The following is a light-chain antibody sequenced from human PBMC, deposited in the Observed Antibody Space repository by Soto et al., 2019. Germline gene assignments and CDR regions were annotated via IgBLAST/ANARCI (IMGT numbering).Light chain of an antibody. Sequence: EIVLTQSPGTLSLSPGESASLSCRASQSVSSNLAWYQQKPGQAPRLLIYGASTRATGIPARFSGSGSGTEFTLTISGLQSEDFAVYYCQQYNDWPPLTFGGGTKVDIK. CDR2: GAS. CDR1: QSVSSN. V-gene: IGKV3-15*01. J-gene: IGKJ4*01. CDR3: QQYNDWPPLT.